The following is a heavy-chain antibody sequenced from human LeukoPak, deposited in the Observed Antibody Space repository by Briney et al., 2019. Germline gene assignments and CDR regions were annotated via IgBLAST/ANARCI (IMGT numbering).Heavy chain of an antibody. J-gene: IGHJ4*02. Sequence: PSETLSLTCVVSGGSLSTHHWSWTRQSPGRGLEWIGYISDSGSTNYNPSLKSRVTISVDTYKNQFSLMLSSVTAADTAVYYCARGYDSSAYYPFNYWGQGTLVTVSS. V-gene: IGHV4-59*11. D-gene: IGHD3-22*01. CDR2: ISDSGST. CDR3: ARGYDSSAYYPFNY. CDR1: GGSLSTHH.